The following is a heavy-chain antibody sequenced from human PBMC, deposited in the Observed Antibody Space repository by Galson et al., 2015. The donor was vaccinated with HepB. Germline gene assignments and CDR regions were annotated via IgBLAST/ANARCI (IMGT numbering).Heavy chain of an antibody. CDR1: GYTLTELS. J-gene: IGHJ6*02. V-gene: IGHV1-24*01. Sequence: SVKVSCKVSGYTLTELSMHWVRQAPGKGLEWMGGFDPEDGETIYAQKFQGRVTMTEDTSTDTAYMELSSLRSDDTAVYYCARDCSSTSCYNIFNYYYGMDVWGQGTTVTVSS. CDR2: FDPEDGET. CDR3: ARDCSSTSCYNIFNYYYGMDV. D-gene: IGHD2-2*01.